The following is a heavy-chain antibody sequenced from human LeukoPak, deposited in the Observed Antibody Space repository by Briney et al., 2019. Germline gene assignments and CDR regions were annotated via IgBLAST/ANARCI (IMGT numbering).Heavy chain of an antibody. J-gene: IGHJ6*02. CDR3: AIQPMVRGVNYGMDV. V-gene: IGHV1-69*04. CDR1: GGTFSSYA. D-gene: IGHD3-10*01. Sequence: VASVKVSCKASGGTFSSYAISWVRQAPGQGLEWMGRIIPILGIANYAQKFQGRVTITADKSTSTAYMELSSLRSEDTAVYYCAIQPMVRGVNYGMDVWGQGTTVTVSS. CDR2: IIPILGIA.